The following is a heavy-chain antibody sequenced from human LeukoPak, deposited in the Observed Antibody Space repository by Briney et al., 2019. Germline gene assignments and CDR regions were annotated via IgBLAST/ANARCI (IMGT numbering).Heavy chain of an antibody. D-gene: IGHD4-17*01. J-gene: IGHJ4*02. CDR2: IRSKAYGGTT. CDR3: TRDTSYGDYPGGGY. CDR1: GFTFSDYY. Sequence: SLRLSCAASGFTFSDYYMSWFRQAPGKGLEWVGFIRSKAYGGTTEYAASVKGRFVISRDDSKSLAYLQMNSLKTEDTAVYYCTRDTSYGDYPGGGYWGQGTLVTVFS. V-gene: IGHV3-49*03.